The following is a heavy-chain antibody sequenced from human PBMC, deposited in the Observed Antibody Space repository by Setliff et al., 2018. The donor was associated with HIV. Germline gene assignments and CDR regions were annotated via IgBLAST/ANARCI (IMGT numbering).Heavy chain of an antibody. CDR3: VRDDSNGPNSLDP. CDR1: GFTFSSYG. Sequence: PGGSLRLSCAASGFTFSSYGMHWVRQAPGKRLEWVAAISDDGSAKYYGDSVKGRFTISRDNSKDTLYLDLKSLRSEDTAVYYCVRDDSNGPNSLDPWGQGTLVTVSS. D-gene: IGHD2-8*01. V-gene: IGHV3-30*19. J-gene: IGHJ5*02. CDR2: ISDDGSAK.